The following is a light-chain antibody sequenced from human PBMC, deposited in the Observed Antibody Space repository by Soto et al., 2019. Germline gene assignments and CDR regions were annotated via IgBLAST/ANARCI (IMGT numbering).Light chain of an antibody. Sequence: QSVLTQPGCVSGSPGQSITISCTGTKYDLGAYNFVSWYQQHPGKAPKLMIYEVSNRPSGVSNRFSGSKSGSTASLTISGLQTEDEADYYCSSYSSSSTPYVFGTGTKVTVL. J-gene: IGLJ1*01. CDR3: SSYSSSSTPYV. V-gene: IGLV2-14*01. CDR2: EVS. CDR1: KYDLGAYNF.